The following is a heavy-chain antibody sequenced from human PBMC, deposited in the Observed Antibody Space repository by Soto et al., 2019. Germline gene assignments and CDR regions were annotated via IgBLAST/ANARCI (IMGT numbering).Heavy chain of an antibody. D-gene: IGHD3-22*01. J-gene: IGHJ5*02. CDR3: ARGDYYDSSGYYYGPRGFDP. V-gene: IGHV1-69*02. Sequence: SVKVSCKASGGTFSSYTISWVRQAPGQGLEWMGRIIPILGIANYARKFQGRVTITADKSTSTAYMELSSLRSEDTAVYYCARGDYYDSSGYYYGPRGFDPWG. CDR1: GGTFSSYT. CDR2: IIPILGIA.